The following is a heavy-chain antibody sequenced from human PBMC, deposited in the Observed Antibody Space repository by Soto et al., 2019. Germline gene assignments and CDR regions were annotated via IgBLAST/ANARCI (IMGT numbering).Heavy chain of an antibody. J-gene: IGHJ5*02. Sequence: ASVKVSCKASGYTFTSYGISWVRQAPGQGLEWMGWISAYNGNTNYAQKLKGRVTMTTDTSTSTAYMELRSLRSDDTDVYYCARDRYCSGGSCRWFDPWGQGTLVTVSS. CDR2: ISAYNGNT. CDR1: GYTFTSYG. V-gene: IGHV1-18*04. D-gene: IGHD2-15*01. CDR3: ARDRYCSGGSCRWFDP.